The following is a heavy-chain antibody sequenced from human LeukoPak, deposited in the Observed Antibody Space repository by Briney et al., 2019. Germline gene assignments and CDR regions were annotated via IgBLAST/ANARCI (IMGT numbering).Heavy chain of an antibody. CDR1: GYTFTSYG. CDR3: ARDQYSYDD. V-gene: IGHV1-18*01. D-gene: IGHD5-18*01. J-gene: IGHJ4*02. CDR2: ISAYNGNT. Sequence: ASAKVSCKASGYTFTSYGISSVRQGPGQGVEWMGWISAYNGNTNYAQKLQGRVTMTTDTSTSTAYMELRSLRSDDTAVYYCARDQYSYDDWGQGTLVTVSS.